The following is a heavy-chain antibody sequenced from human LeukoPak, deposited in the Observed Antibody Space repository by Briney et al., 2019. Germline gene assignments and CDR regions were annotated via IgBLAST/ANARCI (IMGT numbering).Heavy chain of an antibody. CDR2: ISGSGGST. J-gene: IGHJ4*02. Sequence: RTGGSLRLSCAASGFTFSSYAMSWVRQAPGKGLEWVSAISGSGGSTYYADSVKGRFTIPRDNSKNTLYLQMNSLRAEDTAVYYCAKIPKGGYFDSWGQGTLVTVSS. CDR1: GFTFSSYA. D-gene: IGHD2-2*01. CDR3: AKIPKGGYFDS. V-gene: IGHV3-23*01.